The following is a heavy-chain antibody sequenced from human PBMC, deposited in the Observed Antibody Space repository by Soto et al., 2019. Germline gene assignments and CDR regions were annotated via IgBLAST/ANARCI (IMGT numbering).Heavy chain of an antibody. CDR1: GYSISSSNW. J-gene: IGHJ4*02. CDR3: ARSPGQQLAPYYFDY. V-gene: IGHV4-28*01. D-gene: IGHD6-13*01. Sequence: SETLSLTCAVSGYSISSSNWWGWIRQPPGKGLEWIGYIYYSGSTYYNPSLKSRVTMSVDTSKNQFSLKLSSVTAVDTAVYYCARSPGQQLAPYYFDYWGQGTLVTVSS. CDR2: IYYSGST.